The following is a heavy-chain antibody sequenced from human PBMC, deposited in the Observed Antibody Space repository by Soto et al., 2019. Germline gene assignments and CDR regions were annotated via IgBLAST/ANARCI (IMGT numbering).Heavy chain of an antibody. J-gene: IGHJ6*02. CDR1: GGSISSSSYY. D-gene: IGHD5-18*01. CDR2: IYYSGST. V-gene: IGHV4-39*01. CDR3: ARHVGYSYGSYYYYDMDV. Sequence: SXTCTVSGGSISSSSYYWGWIRQPPGKGLEWIGSIYYSGSTYYNPSLKSRVTISVDTSKNQFSLKLSSVTAADTAVYYCARHVGYSYGSYYYYDMDVWGQATTVTVSS.